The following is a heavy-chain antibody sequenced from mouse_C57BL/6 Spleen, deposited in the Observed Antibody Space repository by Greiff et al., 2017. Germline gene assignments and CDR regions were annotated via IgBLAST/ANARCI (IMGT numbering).Heavy chain of an antibody. Sequence: QVQLKESGAELVKPGASVKLSCKASGYTFTSYWMHWVKQRPGQGLEWIGMIHPNSGSTNYNEKFKSKATLTVDKSSSTAYMQLSSLTSEDSAVYYCARTGGLRGVFDYWGQGTTLTVSS. CDR2: IHPNSGST. CDR3: ARTGGLRGVFDY. CDR1: GYTFTSYW. D-gene: IGHD2-4*01. J-gene: IGHJ2*01. V-gene: IGHV1-64*01.